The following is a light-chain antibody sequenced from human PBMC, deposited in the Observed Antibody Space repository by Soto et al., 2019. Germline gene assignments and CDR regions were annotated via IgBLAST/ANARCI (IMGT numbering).Light chain of an antibody. CDR1: SSDVGAYNY. V-gene: IGLV2-8*01. J-gene: IGLJ1*01. CDR2: EVS. CDR3: CSYAGSSTV. Sequence: QSALTQPPSASGSPGQSVTISCTGTSSDVGAYNYVSWYQQHPGKAPKLMIYEVSYRPSGVPDRFSGSKSGNTASLTVSGLQAEDEADYYCCSYAGSSTVFGTGTKVTVL.